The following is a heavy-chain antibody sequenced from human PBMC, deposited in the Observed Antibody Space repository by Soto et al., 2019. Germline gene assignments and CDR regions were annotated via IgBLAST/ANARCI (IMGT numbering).Heavy chain of an antibody. CDR1: GFTFSSYA. CDR2: ISGSGGST. J-gene: IGHJ4*02. CDR3: AKDQVLWFGEYGY. V-gene: IGHV3-23*01. D-gene: IGHD3-10*01. Sequence: EVQLLESGGGLVQPGGSLRLSCAASGFTFSSYAMSWVRQAPGKGLEWVSAISGSGGSTYYADSVKGRFTISRDNSKNTLYLKMNSLRAEDTAVYYCAKDQVLWFGEYGYWGQGPLVTVSS.